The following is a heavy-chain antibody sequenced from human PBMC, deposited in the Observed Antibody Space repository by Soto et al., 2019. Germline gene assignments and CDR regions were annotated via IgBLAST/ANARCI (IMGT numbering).Heavy chain of an antibody. V-gene: IGHV1-24*01. CDR3: AASSRRIVAAGPGFIY. D-gene: IGHD6-13*01. Sequence: ASVKVSCKVSGYTLRELNMNWVRQAPGKGLEWMGGFNPEDDETIYAQNFQGRVTMTEDTSTDTAYMDLSSLRSEDTAVYYCAASSRRIVAAGPGFIYWXQGTLVTVSS. J-gene: IGHJ4*02. CDR2: FNPEDDET. CDR1: GYTLRELN.